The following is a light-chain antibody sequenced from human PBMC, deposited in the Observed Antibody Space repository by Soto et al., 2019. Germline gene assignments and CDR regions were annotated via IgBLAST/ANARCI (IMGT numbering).Light chain of an antibody. V-gene: IGKV3-20*01. CDR1: QSVSSSY. J-gene: IGKJ1*01. CDR3: QKYGSSQWT. CDR2: GAS. Sequence: DIVRTHSPAARSMSQGERASLSCIASQSVSSSYLAWFQQKPGQSHRLIIYGASSRATGIPDRFSGSGSGTDFTLTIRRMEPEDFAVYYCQKYGSSQWT.